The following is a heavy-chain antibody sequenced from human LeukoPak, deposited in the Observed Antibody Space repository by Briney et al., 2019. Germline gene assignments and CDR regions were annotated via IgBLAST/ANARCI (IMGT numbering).Heavy chain of an antibody. D-gene: IGHD4-23*01. CDR3: AAKLAGR. V-gene: IGHV3-30*03. Sequence: GGSLRLSCAASGFTFSSYGMHWVRQAPGKGLEWVAVISYDGSNKYYADSVKGRFTISRDNSKNTLYLQMNSLRAEDTAVYYCAAKLAGRWGQGTLVTVSS. CDR2: ISYDGSNK. J-gene: IGHJ4*02. CDR1: GFTFSSYG.